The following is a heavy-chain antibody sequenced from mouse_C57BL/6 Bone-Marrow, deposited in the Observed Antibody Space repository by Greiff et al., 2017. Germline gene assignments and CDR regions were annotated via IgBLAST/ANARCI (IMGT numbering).Heavy chain of an antibody. V-gene: IGHV1-64*01. Sequence: VQLQQPGAELVKPGASVKLSCKASGYTFTSYWMHWVKQRPGQGLEWIGMIHPNSGSTNYNEKFKSKATLTVDKSSSTAYMQLSSLTSEDSAVYYCARLGGNSPWFAYWGQGTLVTVSA. J-gene: IGHJ3*01. CDR3: ARLGGNSPWFAY. D-gene: IGHD2-1*01. CDR1: GYTFTSYW. CDR2: IHPNSGST.